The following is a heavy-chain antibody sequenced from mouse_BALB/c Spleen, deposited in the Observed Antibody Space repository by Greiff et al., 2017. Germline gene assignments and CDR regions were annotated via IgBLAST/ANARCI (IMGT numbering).Heavy chain of an antibody. Sequence: EVHLVESGGGLVQPGGSRKLSCAASGFTFSSFGMHWVRQAPEKGLEWVAYISSGSSTIYYADTVKGRFTISRDNPKNTLFLQMTSLRSEDTAMYYCARYDYDVYYFDYWGQGTTLTVSS. V-gene: IGHV5-17*02. J-gene: IGHJ2*01. CDR2: ISSGSSTI. CDR1: GFTFSSFG. CDR3: ARYDYDVYYFDY. D-gene: IGHD2-4*01.